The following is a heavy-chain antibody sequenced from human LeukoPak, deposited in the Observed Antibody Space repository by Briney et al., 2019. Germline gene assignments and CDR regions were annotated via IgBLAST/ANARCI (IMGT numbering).Heavy chain of an antibody. CDR2: INQSGST. CDR1: GGSFSGYY. CDR3: ARAPLTYYYGSGSRSGFDY. V-gene: IGHV4-34*01. D-gene: IGHD3-10*01. J-gene: IGHJ4*02. Sequence: SETLSLTCAVYGGSFSGYYWSWIRQPPGKGLEWVGEINQSGSTNYNPSLKSRVTISVDTSKNQFSLKLSSVTAADTAVYYCARAPLTYYYGSGSRSGFDYWGQGTLVTVSS.